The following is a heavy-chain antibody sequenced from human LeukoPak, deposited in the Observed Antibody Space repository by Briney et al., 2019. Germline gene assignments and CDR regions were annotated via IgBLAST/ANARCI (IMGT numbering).Heavy chain of an antibody. CDR1: GGTFSSYA. J-gene: IGHJ4*02. V-gene: IGHV1-69*13. CDR3: ARGNTGYDYGYFGY. Sequence: ASVKVSCKDSGGTFSSYAVSWVRQAPGQGLEWMGGIIPIFGTVNYAQKFQGRVTITADGSTSTAYMELSSLRSEDTAVYYCARGNTGYDYGYFGYWGQGTLVTVSS. CDR2: IIPIFGTV. D-gene: IGHD5-12*01.